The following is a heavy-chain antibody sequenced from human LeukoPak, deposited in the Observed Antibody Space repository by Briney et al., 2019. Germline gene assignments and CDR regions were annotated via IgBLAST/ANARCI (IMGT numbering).Heavy chain of an antibody. V-gene: IGHV3-53*01. CDR1: GFTVSSNS. Sequence: GGSLRLSCPVSGFTVSSNSMRWVRQAAGKGLEWVSCIYSDNTHYSDSVKGGVNISRDNSKNTLYLQMNSLRAEDTAVYYCAKRAGAYSHPYDYWGQGTLVTVSS. CDR3: AKRAGAYSHPYDY. CDR2: IYSDNT. D-gene: IGHD4/OR15-4a*01. J-gene: IGHJ4*02.